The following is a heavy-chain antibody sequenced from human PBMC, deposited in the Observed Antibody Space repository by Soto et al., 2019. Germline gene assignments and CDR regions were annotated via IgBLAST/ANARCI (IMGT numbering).Heavy chain of an antibody. CDR1: GGSISSGDYY. V-gene: IGHV4-30-4*01. D-gene: IGHD5-18*01. J-gene: IGHJ3*02. CDR3: ASQNVDTAMVNAFDI. CDR2: IYYSGST. Sequence: SETLSVTCTVSGGSISSGDYYWSWIRQPPGKGLEWIGYIYYSGSTYYNPSLKSRVTISVDTSKNQFSLKLSSVTAADTAVYYCASQNVDTAMVNAFDIWGQGTMVT.